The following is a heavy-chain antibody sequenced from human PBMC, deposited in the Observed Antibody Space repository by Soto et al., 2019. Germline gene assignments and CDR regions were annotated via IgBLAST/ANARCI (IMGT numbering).Heavy chain of an antibody. Sequence: GGSPRLSCAASGFTFSSYGMHWVRQAPGKGLEWVAVIWYDGSNKYYADSVKGRFTISRDNSKNTLYLQMNSLRAEDTAVYYCARVGVPAAMYYYYYYMDVWGKGTTVTVSS. D-gene: IGHD2-2*01. CDR1: GFTFSSYG. V-gene: IGHV3-33*01. CDR3: ARVGVPAAMYYYYYYMDV. CDR2: IWYDGSNK. J-gene: IGHJ6*03.